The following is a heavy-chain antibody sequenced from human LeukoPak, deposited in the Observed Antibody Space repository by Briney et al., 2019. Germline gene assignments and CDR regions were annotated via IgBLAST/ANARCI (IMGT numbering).Heavy chain of an antibody. CDR2: IKQDGSEK. CDR3: ARGRELRYFDWLFGPYYFDY. J-gene: IGHJ4*02. CDR1: GFTFSSYW. D-gene: IGHD3-9*01. V-gene: IGHV3-7*01. Sequence: GGSLRLSCAASGFTFSSYWMSWVRQAPGKGLEWVTNIKQDGSEKYYVDSVKGRFTISRDNAKNSLYLQMNSLRAEDTAVYYCARGRELRYFDWLFGPYYFDYWGQGTLVTVSS.